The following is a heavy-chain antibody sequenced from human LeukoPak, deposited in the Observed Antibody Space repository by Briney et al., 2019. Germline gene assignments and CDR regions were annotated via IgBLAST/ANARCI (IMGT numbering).Heavy chain of an antibody. Sequence: GGSLRLSCATSGFTFSSYAFHWVRQAPGKGLEWVSVLYSNNITYYADSVKGRFTISRDSSKNTLYLQMNSLRAEDTAVYYCARGITMMIVAPDYWGQGTLVTVS. CDR2: LYSNNIT. CDR3: ARGITMMIVAPDY. CDR1: GFTFSSYA. J-gene: IGHJ4*02. D-gene: IGHD3-22*01. V-gene: IGHV3-53*01.